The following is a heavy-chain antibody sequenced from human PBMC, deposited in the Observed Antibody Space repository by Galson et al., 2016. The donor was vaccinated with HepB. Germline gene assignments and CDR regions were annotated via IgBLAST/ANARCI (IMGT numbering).Heavy chain of an antibody. CDR3: ARVSGFYEKGIDY. D-gene: IGHD3-3*01. Sequence: SVKVSCKASGYTFTSYFMHWVRQAPGQGLEWMGIISPSDGSTTYAQKFQGRVTMTGDTSTNTVYMELSSLRSNDTAVYYCARVSGFYEKGIDYWGQGTLVTVSS. CDR2: ISPSDGST. CDR1: GYTFTSYF. J-gene: IGHJ4*02. V-gene: IGHV1-46*01.